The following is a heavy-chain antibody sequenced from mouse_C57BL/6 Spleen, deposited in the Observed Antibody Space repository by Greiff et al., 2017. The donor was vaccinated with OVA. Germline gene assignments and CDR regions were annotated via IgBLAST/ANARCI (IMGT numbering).Heavy chain of an antibody. J-gene: IGHJ2*01. Sequence: VQGVESGAELVKPGASVKISCKASGYAFSSYWMNWVKQRPGKGLEWIGQIYPGDGDTNYNGKFKGKATLTADKSSSTAYMQLSSLTSEDSAVYFCARRDYYGSRVDYWGQGTTLTVSS. CDR1: GYAFSSYW. CDR3: ARRDYYGSRVDY. V-gene: IGHV1-80*01. D-gene: IGHD1-1*01. CDR2: IYPGDGDT.